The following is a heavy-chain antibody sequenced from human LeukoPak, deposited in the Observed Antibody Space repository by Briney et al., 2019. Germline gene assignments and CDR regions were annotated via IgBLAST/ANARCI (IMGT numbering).Heavy chain of an antibody. V-gene: IGHV4-4*02. Sequence: SETLSLTCAVSGGSISSSNWWSWVRQPPGKGLEWIGEIYHSGSTYYNPSLKSRVTISVDTSKNQFSLKLSSVIAADTAVYYCAREWQWLVDYWGQGTLVTVSS. CDR1: GGSISSSNW. J-gene: IGHJ4*02. CDR3: AREWQWLVDY. D-gene: IGHD6-19*01. CDR2: IYHSGST.